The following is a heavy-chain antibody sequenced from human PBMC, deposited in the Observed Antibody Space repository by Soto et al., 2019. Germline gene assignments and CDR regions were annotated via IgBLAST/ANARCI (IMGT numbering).Heavy chain of an antibody. J-gene: IGHJ4*02. CDR1: GYSFSSYT. CDR2: IRADNGNT. Sequence: QVQLVQSGGAVKKPGASVTVSCKASGYSFSSYTINWVRQAPGQGLEWLGWIRADNGNTKYVEKPQGRVTMTTDTPTSKADRELRNWRSDDPAVYDGARVSQKWPVFWGPGTLVTVSS. D-gene: IGHD5-12*01. CDR3: ARVSQKWPVF. V-gene: IGHV1-18*04.